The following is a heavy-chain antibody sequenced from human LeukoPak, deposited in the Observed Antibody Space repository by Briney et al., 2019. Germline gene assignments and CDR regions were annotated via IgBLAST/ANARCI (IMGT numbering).Heavy chain of an antibody. V-gene: IGHV3-33*01. CDR3: ARDRSELRCFDY. Sequence: GRSLRLSCAASGFTFRNFGMHWVRQAPGKGLEWVAVIYYDGGSKYYIDSVKGRFTISRDNSKNTLYLQMNSLRAEDTAVYYCARDRSELRCFDYWGQGTLVTVSS. D-gene: IGHD1-14*01. J-gene: IGHJ4*02. CDR2: IYYDGGSK. CDR1: GFTFRNFG.